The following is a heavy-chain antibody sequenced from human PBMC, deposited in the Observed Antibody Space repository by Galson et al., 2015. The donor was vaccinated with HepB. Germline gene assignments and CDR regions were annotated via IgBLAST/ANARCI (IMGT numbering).Heavy chain of an antibody. CDR3: ARVYFGGWFGELEPFDY. V-gene: IGHV1-18*01. D-gene: IGHD3-10*01. CDR1: GYTFTSYG. CDR2: ISAYNGNT. J-gene: IGHJ4*02. Sequence: SVKVSCKASGYTFTSYGISWVRQAPGQGLEWMGWISAYNGNTNYAQKLQGRVTMTTDTSTSTAYMELRSLRSDDTAVYYCARVYFGGWFGELEPFDYWGQGTLVTVSS.